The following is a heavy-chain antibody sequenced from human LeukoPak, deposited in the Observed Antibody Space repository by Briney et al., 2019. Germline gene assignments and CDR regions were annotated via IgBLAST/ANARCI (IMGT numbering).Heavy chain of an antibody. CDR1: GGSISSSSYY. D-gene: IGHD4-23*01. V-gene: IGHV4-39*07. J-gene: IGHJ4*02. Sequence: PSETLSLTCTVSGGSISSSSYYWSWIRQPPGKGLEWIGEINHSGSTNYNPSLKSRVTISVDTSKNQFSLKLSSVTAADTAVYYCARDPSTVVTLDYWGQGTLVTVSS. CDR3: ARDPSTVVTLDY. CDR2: INHSGST.